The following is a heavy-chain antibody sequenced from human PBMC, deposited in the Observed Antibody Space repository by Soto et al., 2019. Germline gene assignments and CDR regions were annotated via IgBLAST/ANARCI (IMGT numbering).Heavy chain of an antibody. Sequence: SETLSLTCAVSGGSISSSNWWSWVRQPPGKGLEWIGEIYHSGSTNYNPSLKSRVTISVDKSKNQFSLKLSSVTAADTAVYYCARHQSHSSSYVDPWGQGTLVTVSS. D-gene: IGHD6-13*01. CDR1: GGSISSSNW. CDR3: ARHQSHSSSYVDP. CDR2: IYHSGST. V-gene: IGHV4-4*02. J-gene: IGHJ5*02.